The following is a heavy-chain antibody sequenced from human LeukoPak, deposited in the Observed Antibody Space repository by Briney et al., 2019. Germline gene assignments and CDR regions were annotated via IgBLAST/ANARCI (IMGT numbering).Heavy chain of an antibody. CDR2: IYPGDSDT. D-gene: IGHD3-10*01. J-gene: IGHJ4*02. CDR3: TRRMTRGVITSPFDS. Sequence: GESLKISCKGSGYSFTNYWIGWVRQMPGKGLESMGLIYPGDSDTTYSPSFQGQVTISADKSITTAYLQWSSLEASDTAMYYCTRRMTRGVITSPFDSWGQGTLVSVSS. CDR1: GYSFTNYW. V-gene: IGHV5-51*01.